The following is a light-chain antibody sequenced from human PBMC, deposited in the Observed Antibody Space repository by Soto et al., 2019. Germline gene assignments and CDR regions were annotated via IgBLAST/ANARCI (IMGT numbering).Light chain of an antibody. CDR2: AAS. J-gene: IGKJ2*01. CDR1: QGVSNW. Sequence: DLQMTQSPSSVSASVGDRVTITCRASQGVSNWLAWYQQKPGKAPKLLIYAASTLRSGVPSRFRGSGSGTDFTFTISSLQPEDFATYYCQQANSFPYTFGQGTKVDI. CDR3: QQANSFPYT. V-gene: IGKV1-12*01.